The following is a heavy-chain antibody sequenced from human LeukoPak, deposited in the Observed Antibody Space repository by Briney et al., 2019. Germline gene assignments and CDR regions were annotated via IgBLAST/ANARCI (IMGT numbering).Heavy chain of an antibody. J-gene: IGHJ6*04. CDR1: GVTLTSDE. Sequence: GGSLRLSCAVSGVTLTSDEVNWVRQAAGPGLEWVSYISSSGSAIYYADSVTGRFTISRDNAKNSLDLQMNSLRAEDTAVYFCAPPPVGIDVWGSATSVTASS. CDR3: APPPVGIDV. D-gene: IGHD4-17*01. V-gene: IGHV3-48*03. CDR2: ISSSGSAI.